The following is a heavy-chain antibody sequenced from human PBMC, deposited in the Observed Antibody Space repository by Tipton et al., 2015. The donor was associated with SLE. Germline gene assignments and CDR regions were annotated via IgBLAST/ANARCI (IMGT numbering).Heavy chain of an antibody. J-gene: IGHJ5*02. CDR2: INHSGRT. CDR3: ARGRRWFDP. Sequence: TLSLTCAVYGGSFSGYYWSWNRQPQGKGLEWIGEINHSGRTNYNPSLKSRLTISVDTSKNQFSLKLSPVTAADTAVYYCARGRRWFDPWGQGTLVTVSS. CDR1: GGSFSGYY. V-gene: IGHV4-34*01.